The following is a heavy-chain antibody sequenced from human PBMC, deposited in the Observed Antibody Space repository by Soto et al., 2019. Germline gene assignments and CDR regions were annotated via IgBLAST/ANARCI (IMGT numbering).Heavy chain of an antibody. V-gene: IGHV3-21*01. CDR1: GFTFSTYS. Sequence: GGSLRLSCVGSGFTFSTYSINWVRQAPGKGLEWVSSISSRSDIYYADSVKGRFTISRDNAKNSASLQMNSLRAEDTAVYYCAREYTAWPLAYGLDVWGQGTTVTVSS. CDR2: ISSRSDI. CDR3: AREYTAWPLAYGLDV. J-gene: IGHJ6*02. D-gene: IGHD2-2*02.